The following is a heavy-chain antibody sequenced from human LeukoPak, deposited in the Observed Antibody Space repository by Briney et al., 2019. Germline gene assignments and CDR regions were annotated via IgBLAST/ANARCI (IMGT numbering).Heavy chain of an antibody. Sequence: KPSETLSLTCNVSGGSVSGYHWSWIRQPPGKGLEWLGYIYYSGSSNYNPSLKSRVTMSADTSKNQFSLKLSSVTAADTAVHYCARVPRSYYYYYYMDVWGKGTTVTVSS. CDR1: GGSVSGYH. CDR3: ARVPRSYYYYYYMDV. CDR2: IYYSGSS. V-gene: IGHV4-59*02. J-gene: IGHJ6*03.